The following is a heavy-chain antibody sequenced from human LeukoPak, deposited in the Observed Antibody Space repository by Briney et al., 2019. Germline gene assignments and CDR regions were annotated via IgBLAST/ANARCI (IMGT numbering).Heavy chain of an antibody. V-gene: IGHV4-59*01. Sequence: SETLSLTCPVYGGSLCGYYSSWVRQPPGKGLEWIGYIYYSGSTNYNPSLKSRVTISVDTSKNQFSLKLSSVTAADAAVYYCAREVLSTLGPLFDYWGQGTLVTVSS. CDR2: IYYSGST. J-gene: IGHJ4*02. CDR3: AREVLSTLGPLFDY. D-gene: IGHD2-8*01. CDR1: GGSLCGYY.